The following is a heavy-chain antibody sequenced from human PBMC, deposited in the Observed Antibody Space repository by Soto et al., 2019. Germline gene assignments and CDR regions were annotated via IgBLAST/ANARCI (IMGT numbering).Heavy chain of an antibody. D-gene: IGHD2-2*01. Sequence: GGSLRLSCTASGFTFGDYAMSWFRQAPGKGLEWVGFIRSKAYGGTTEYAASVKGRFTISRDDSKSIAYLQMNSLKTEDTAVYYCTREGPFPRQLLNYYYYYMDVWGKGTTVTVSS. CDR1: GFTFGDYA. CDR3: TREGPFPRQLLNYYYYYMDV. J-gene: IGHJ6*03. CDR2: IRSKAYGGTT. V-gene: IGHV3-49*03.